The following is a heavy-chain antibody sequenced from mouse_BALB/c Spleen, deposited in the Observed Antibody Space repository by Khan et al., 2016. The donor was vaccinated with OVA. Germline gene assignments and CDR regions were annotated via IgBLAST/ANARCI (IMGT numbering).Heavy chain of an antibody. J-gene: IGHJ1*01. D-gene: IGHD2-14*01. CDR3: VKYRYDGGWFFDV. CDR2: ISGGGRFT. V-gene: IGHV5-6*01. CDR1: GFTFNNNG. Sequence: EVELVESGGDLVKPGGSLKLSCAASGFTFNNNGMSWVRQTPDKRLEWVATISGGGRFTYYPDSVKGRFIISRDNAKNTLHLQMSSLKSEDTAMYYCVKYRYDGGWFFDVWGAGTTVTVSS.